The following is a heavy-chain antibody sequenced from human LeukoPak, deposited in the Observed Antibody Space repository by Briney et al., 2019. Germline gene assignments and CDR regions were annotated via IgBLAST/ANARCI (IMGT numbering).Heavy chain of an antibody. J-gene: IGHJ6*02. V-gene: IGHV3-30*18. CDR1: GFTISYYG. CDR2: ISQDGIDK. Sequence: GGSLRLSCAASGFTISYYGMHWVRQAPGKGLEWVAVISQDGIDKYYADSVKGRFTISRDNSKNTLYLQMNSLRAEDTAVYYCAKAPDYDILTGPTRFYYGMDVWGQGTTVTVSS. D-gene: IGHD3-9*01. CDR3: AKAPDYDILTGPTRFYYGMDV.